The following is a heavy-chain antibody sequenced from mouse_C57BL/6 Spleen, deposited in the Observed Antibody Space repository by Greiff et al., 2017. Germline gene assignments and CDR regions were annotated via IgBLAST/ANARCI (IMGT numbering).Heavy chain of an antibody. V-gene: IGHV5-17*01. Sequence: EVQLVESGGGLVKPGGSLKLSCAASGFTFSDYGMHWVRQAPEKGLEWVAYISSGSSTIYYADPVKGRFTISRDNAKNTLFLQMTSLRSEDTAMYYCAREGGYDGYYDFAYWGQGTLVTVSA. CDR1: GFTFSDYG. CDR2: ISSGSSTI. CDR3: AREGGYDGYYDFAY. D-gene: IGHD2-3*01. J-gene: IGHJ3*01.